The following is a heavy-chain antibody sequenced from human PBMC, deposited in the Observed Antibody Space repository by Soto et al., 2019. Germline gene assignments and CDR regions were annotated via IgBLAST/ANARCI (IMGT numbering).Heavy chain of an antibody. V-gene: IGHV3-48*02. CDR3: ARETVLWFGESKYYFDY. Sequence: GGSLRLSCAASGFTFSSYSMNWVRQAPGKGLEWVSYISSSSSTIYYADSVKGRFTISRDNAKNSLYLQMNSLRDEDTAVYYCARETVLWFGESKYYFDYWGQGTLVTVAS. J-gene: IGHJ4*02. CDR1: GFTFSSYS. CDR2: ISSSSSTI. D-gene: IGHD3-10*01.